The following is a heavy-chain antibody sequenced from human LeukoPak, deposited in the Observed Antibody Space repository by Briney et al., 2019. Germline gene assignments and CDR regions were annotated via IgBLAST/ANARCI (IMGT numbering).Heavy chain of an antibody. Sequence: GGSLRLSCAASGFIFSDYYMGWVRQAPGKGLERVSYISNKGSSSTTYYADSVKGRFTISRDNSKNTLYLQMNSLRAEDTAVYYCARSIPAAMGDAFDIWGQGTMVTVSS. V-gene: IGHV3-11*01. D-gene: IGHD2-2*01. CDR1: GFIFSDYY. J-gene: IGHJ3*02. CDR3: ARSIPAAMGDAFDI. CDR2: ISNKGSSSTT.